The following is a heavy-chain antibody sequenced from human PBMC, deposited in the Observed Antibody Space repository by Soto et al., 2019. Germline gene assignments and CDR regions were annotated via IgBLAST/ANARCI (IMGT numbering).Heavy chain of an antibody. Sequence: QVPLVQSGAEVKKPGASVKVSCKASGYTFTSYGISRVRQAPGQGLEWMGWINAYNWNTNYAQKLQGRVTMTTDTSTSTACRELRCRGSDVTTVYYGAGDVREHKLVPGGWFDPWGQGTLVTVSS. CDR3: AGDVREHKLVPGGWFDP. J-gene: IGHJ5*02. V-gene: IGHV1-18*04. CDR2: INAYNWNT. D-gene: IGHD6-13*01. CDR1: GYTFTSYG.